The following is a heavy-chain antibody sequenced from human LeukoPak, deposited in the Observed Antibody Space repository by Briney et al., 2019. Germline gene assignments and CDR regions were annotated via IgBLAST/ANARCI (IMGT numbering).Heavy chain of an antibody. D-gene: IGHD3-16*01. J-gene: IGHJ3*02. CDR3: ARHYGGGVFDI. V-gene: IGHV3-23*01. CDR2: VSHSGDRT. CDR1: GFTLSSYA. Sequence: GGSLRLSCAASGFTLSSYAMSWVRQPPGKGLEWVSSVSHSGDRTYYADSVKGRLSISRDNSKNTLYLQMISLRVEDTALYYCARHYGGGVFDIWGQGTMVTVCS.